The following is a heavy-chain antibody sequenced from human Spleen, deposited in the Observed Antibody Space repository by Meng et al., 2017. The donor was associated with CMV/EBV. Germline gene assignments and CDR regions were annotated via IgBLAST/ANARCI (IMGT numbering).Heavy chain of an antibody. Sequence: SVKVSCKASGFTFTSSAVQWVRQARGQRLEWIGWIVVGSGNTNYAQKFQERVTITRDMSTSTAYMELSSLISEDTAVYYCAADPNYSNYVDYYYGMDVWGQGTTVTVSS. CDR3: AADPNYSNYVDYYYGMDV. CDR1: GFTFTSSA. CDR2: IVVGSGNT. D-gene: IGHD4-11*01. V-gene: IGHV1-58*01. J-gene: IGHJ6*02.